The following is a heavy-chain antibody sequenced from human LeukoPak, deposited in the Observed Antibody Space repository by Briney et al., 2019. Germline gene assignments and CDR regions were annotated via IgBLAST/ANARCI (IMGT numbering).Heavy chain of an antibody. CDR1: GYAFTDYD. J-gene: IGHJ4*02. CDR2: MNPTSGNT. CDR3: ARDPDPYNWNDPRHFDY. Sequence: ASVKVSCKASGYAFTDYDINWVRQASGQGLEWMGWMNPTSGNTGYAQKFQGRVTMTRDTSESTAYMELSSLRSDDTAVYYCARDPDPYNWNDPRHFDYWGQGTLVTVSS. D-gene: IGHD1-20*01. V-gene: IGHV1-8*01.